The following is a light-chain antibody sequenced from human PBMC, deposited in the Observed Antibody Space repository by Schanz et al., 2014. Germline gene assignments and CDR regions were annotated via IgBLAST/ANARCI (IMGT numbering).Light chain of an antibody. CDR2: DIS. V-gene: IGLV1-51*01. Sequence: QSVLTQPPSVSAAPGQKVTISCSGNSSNIGNNYVSWCQRLPGTAPRLLIYDISKRPSEIPDRFSGSKSGTSATLGISGLRSEDEADYHCAAWDDSLQGWVFGGGTKLTVL. CDR3: AAWDDSLQGWV. J-gene: IGLJ3*02. CDR1: SSNIGNNY.